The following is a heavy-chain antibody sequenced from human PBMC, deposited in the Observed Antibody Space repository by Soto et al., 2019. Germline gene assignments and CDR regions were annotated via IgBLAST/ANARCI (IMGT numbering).Heavy chain of an antibody. CDR3: ARDYDSSGYQPPAPFDY. D-gene: IGHD3-22*01. Sequence: SVKVSCKASGGTFSSYAISWVRQAPGQGLEWMGGIIPIFGTANYAQKFQGRVTITADESTSTAYMELSSLRSEDTAVYYCARDYDSSGYQPPAPFDYWGQGTLVTVSS. V-gene: IGHV1-69*13. CDR2: IIPIFGTA. CDR1: GGTFSSYA. J-gene: IGHJ4*02.